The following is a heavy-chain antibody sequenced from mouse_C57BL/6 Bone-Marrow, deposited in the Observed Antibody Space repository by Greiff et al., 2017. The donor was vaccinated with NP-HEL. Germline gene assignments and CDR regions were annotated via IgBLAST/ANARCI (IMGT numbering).Heavy chain of an antibody. CDR2: INPGSGGT. Sequence: VQLQQSGAELVRPGTSVKVSCKASGYAFTNYLIEWVKQRPGQGLEWIGVINPGSGGTNYNEKFKGKATLTADTSSSTAYMQLSSLTSEDSAVYFCARSNWDGGYAMDYWGQGTSVTVSS. CDR1: GYAFTNYL. CDR3: ARSNWDGGYAMDY. V-gene: IGHV1-54*01. D-gene: IGHD4-1*01. J-gene: IGHJ4*01.